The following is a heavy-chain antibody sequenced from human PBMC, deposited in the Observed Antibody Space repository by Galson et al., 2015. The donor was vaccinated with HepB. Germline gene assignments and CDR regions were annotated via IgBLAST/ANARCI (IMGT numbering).Heavy chain of an antibody. CDR1: GGSISSSSTYY. V-gene: IGHV4-39*07. D-gene: IGHD3-16*01. J-gene: IGHJ6*02. CDR3: ARDVNAYAGGGGMDV. Sequence: LSLTCTVSGGSISSSSTYYWGWIRQPPGKGLEWIGTISYSGSTYYNPSLKSRVTISVDTSKNQFSLYMTSVTAADTAIYFCARDVNAYAGGGGMDVWGQGTTVTVSS. CDR2: ISYSGST.